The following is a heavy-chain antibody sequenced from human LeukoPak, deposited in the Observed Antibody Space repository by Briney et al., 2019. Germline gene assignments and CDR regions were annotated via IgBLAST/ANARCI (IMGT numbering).Heavy chain of an antibody. Sequence: PGGSLRLSCAASGFTVNSPNFMNWVRRAPGKGLEWVSVIYSRGYTHYADSVKGRFTISRDDSKNTLSLHMNSLRTEDTAVHYCATGGITSGYFSPFDSWGRGTLVTVSS. D-gene: IGHD3-22*01. CDR3: ATGGITSGYFSPFDS. V-gene: IGHV3-66*01. CDR2: IYSRGYT. CDR1: GFTVNSPNF. J-gene: IGHJ4*02.